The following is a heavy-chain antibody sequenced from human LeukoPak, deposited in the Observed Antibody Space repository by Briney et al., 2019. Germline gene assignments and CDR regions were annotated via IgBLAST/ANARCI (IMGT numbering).Heavy chain of an antibody. D-gene: IGHD3-10*01. J-gene: IGHJ4*02. V-gene: IGHV1-69*13. CDR1: GGTFSSYA. CDR2: IIPIFGTA. Sequence: ASVKVSCKASGGTFSSYAISWVRQAPGQGLEWMGGIIPIFGTANYAQKFQGRVTITADESTSTAYMELSSLRSEDTAVYYCAILWFGERYQDYWGQGTLVTVSS. CDR3: AILWFGERYQDY.